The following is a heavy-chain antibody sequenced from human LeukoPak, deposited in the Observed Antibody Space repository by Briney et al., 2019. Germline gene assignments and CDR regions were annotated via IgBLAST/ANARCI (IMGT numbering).Heavy chain of an antibody. J-gene: IGHJ4*02. CDR3: AGTKNQYNFDY. V-gene: IGHV2-5*02. D-gene: IGHD1-14*01. Sequence: VSGPTLVNPTQTLTLTCTFSGFSLSTNGVGVGWIRQPPGKALEWLAVIYWDDDKRYSPSLKGRLTITKDTSKNQVVLTMTNMDPVDTATYYCAGTKNQYNFDYWGQGTLVTVSS. CDR1: GFSLSTNGVG. CDR2: IYWDDDK.